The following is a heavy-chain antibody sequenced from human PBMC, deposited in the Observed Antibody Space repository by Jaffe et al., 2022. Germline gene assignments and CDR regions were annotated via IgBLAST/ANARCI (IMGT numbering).Heavy chain of an antibody. J-gene: IGHJ4*02. Sequence: EVQLVESGGGLVQPGGSLRLSCAASGLTVSNNYMSWVRQAPGKGLEWVSVIYSGGNTYHEDSVKGRFTISRHNSKNTLYLQMNSLRTDDTAVYYCARVRYGSGSNGWAGILDYWGQGTLVTVSS. V-gene: IGHV3-53*04. CDR3: ARVRYGSGSNGWAGILDY. CDR1: GLTVSNNY. CDR2: IYSGGNT. D-gene: IGHD3-10*01.